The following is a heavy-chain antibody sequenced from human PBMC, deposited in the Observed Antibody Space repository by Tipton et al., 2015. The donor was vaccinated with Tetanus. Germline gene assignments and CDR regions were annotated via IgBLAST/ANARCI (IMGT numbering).Heavy chain of an antibody. D-gene: IGHD3-16*02. V-gene: IGHV4-39*01. Sequence: TLSLTCTVSGGSISSGLYYWGWIRQSPGKGLEWIGSAFSSGNTFYNPSLMSRVPISVDTSKNQFSLKLSSVTAADTAVYFCAKTAGYDNTWLYHFDFWGQGILGTVSS. CDR1: GGSISSGLYY. J-gene: IGHJ4*02. CDR2: AFSSGNT. CDR3: AKTAGYDNTWLYHFDF.